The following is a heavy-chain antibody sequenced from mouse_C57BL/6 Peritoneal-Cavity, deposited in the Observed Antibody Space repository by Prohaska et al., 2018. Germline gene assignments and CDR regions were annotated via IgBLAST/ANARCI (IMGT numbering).Heavy chain of an antibody. CDR2: INSDGSAI. CDR1: GFTFSGFW. J-gene: IGHJ1*03. Sequence: EVQLLETGGGLVQPGGSRGLSCEGSGFTFSGFWMSWVRQTPGKTLDWIGDINSDGSAINYAPSIKDRFTIFRDNDKSTLYLQMSNVRSKHTATDFCMGYSNYWYFDVLRTETRVTV. V-gene: IGHV11-2*01. CDR3: MGYSNYWYFDV. D-gene: IGHD2-5*01.